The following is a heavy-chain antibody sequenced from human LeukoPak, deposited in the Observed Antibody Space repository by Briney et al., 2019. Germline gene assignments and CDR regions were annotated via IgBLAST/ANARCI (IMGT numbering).Heavy chain of an antibody. CDR2: IYYSGGT. Sequence: SETLSLTCSVSGDSISRYYWSWIRLPPGKGLEWIAYIYYSGGTKYNPSLKGRVTISVDTSKNQFSLKLSSVTAADTAVYYCASNYYGSGSLDYWGQGNLVTVSS. D-gene: IGHD3-10*01. J-gene: IGHJ4*02. CDR3: ASNYYGSGSLDY. CDR1: GDSISRYY. V-gene: IGHV4-59*08.